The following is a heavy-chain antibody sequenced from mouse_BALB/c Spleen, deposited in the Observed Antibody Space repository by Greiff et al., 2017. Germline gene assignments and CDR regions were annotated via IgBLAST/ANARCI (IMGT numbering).Heavy chain of an antibody. D-gene: IGHD2-4*01. V-gene: IGHV2-9*02. CDR2: IWAGGST. Sequence: VKLMESGPGLVAPSQSLSITCTVSGFSLTSYGVHWVRQPPGKGLEWLGVIWAGGSTNYNSALMSRLSISKDNSKSQVFLKMNSLQTDDTAMYYCARERDDYDPFAYWGQGTLVTVSA. CDR1: GFSLTSYG. J-gene: IGHJ3*01. CDR3: ARERDDYDPFAY.